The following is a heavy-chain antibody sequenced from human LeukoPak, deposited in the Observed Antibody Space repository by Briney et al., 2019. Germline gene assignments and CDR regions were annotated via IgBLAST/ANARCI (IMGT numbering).Heavy chain of an antibody. CDR3: ARVARDGSGYNYYFDY. J-gene: IGHJ4*02. CDR2: IYYTGST. V-gene: IGHV4-39*01. CDR1: GGSISRIIYY. D-gene: IGHD3-22*01. Sequence: TSETLSLTCTVSGGSISRIIYYWGWIRQPPGKGLEWIGSIYYTGSTYYTPSLRSRVTISVDTSKNQFSLKLSAVTAADTAVYYCARVARDGSGYNYYFDYWGQGTLVTVSS.